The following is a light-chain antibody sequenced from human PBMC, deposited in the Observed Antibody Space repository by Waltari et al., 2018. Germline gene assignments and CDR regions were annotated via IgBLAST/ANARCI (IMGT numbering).Light chain of an antibody. CDR3: YSSDSTGLRV. CDR2: EDT. J-gene: IGLJ1*01. V-gene: IGLV3-10*01. CDR1: ELPRKY. Sequence: SYELTQTLSVSVSPGQTARITCSGHELPRKYAYWFQQKSGKAPRLVIYEDTKRPPGIPEGFSGSSSGTVATLRITGGQVDGEADYYCYSSDSTGLRVFGGGTTVVVL.